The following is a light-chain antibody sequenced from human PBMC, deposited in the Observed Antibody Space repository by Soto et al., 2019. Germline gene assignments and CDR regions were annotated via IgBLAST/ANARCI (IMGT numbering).Light chain of an antibody. J-gene: IGKJ5*01. CDR2: DAS. CDR3: QQRSNWPIT. Sequence: EVVLTQSPAILSLFPGERANLSCRPSETVNSAYLAWYQQRPGQAPRLLIYDASSRPTDIPARFSGSGSGTDFTLTISSLEPEDFALYYRQQRSNWPITFGQGTRLEIK. V-gene: IGKV3D-20*02. CDR1: ETVNSAY.